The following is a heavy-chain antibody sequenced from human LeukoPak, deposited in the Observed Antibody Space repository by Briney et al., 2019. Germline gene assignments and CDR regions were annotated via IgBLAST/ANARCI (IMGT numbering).Heavy chain of an antibody. Sequence: SETLSLTCTVSGGSISSYYWSWIRQPPGKGLEWIGYIYTSGSTNYNPSLKSRVTISVDTSKNQFSLKLSSVTAADTAVYYCARGDGKSGSYYYFDYWGQGTLVTVS. CDR1: GGSISSYY. CDR2: IYTSGST. V-gene: IGHV4-4*09. D-gene: IGHD1-26*01. J-gene: IGHJ4*02. CDR3: ARGDGKSGSYYYFDY.